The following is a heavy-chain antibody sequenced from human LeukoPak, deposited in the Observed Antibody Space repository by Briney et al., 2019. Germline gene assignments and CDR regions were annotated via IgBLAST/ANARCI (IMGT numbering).Heavy chain of an antibody. V-gene: IGHV1-2*02. CDR3: ARVISQKRKNKAAADPKYYFDY. CDR2: INPNSGGT. CDR1: GYTFTGYY. Sequence: GASVKVSCKASGYTFTGYYMHWVRQAPGQGLEWMGWINPNSGGTNYAQKFQGRVTITRNTSISTAYMELSSLRSEDTAVYYCARVISQKRKNKAAADPKYYFDYWGQGTLVTVSS. J-gene: IGHJ4*02. D-gene: IGHD6-13*01.